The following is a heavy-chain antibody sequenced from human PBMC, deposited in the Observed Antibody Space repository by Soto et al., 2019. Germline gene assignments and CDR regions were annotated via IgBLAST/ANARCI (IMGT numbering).Heavy chain of an antibody. Sequence: PSETLSLTCTVSGGSISSGGYYWSWIRQHPGKGLEWIGYIYYSGSTYYNPSLKSRVTISVDTSKNQFSLKLSSVTAADTAVYYCARIVYSGSWYRIYGMDVWGQGTTVTVSS. CDR3: ARIVYSGSWYRIYGMDV. D-gene: IGHD6-13*01. J-gene: IGHJ6*02. CDR1: GGSISSGGYY. CDR2: IYYSGST. V-gene: IGHV4-31*03.